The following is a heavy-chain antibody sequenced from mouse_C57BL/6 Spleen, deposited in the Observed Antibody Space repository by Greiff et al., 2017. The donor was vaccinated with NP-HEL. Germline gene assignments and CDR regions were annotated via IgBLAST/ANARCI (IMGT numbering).Heavy chain of an antibody. CDR1: GYTFTSYW. Sequence: VQLQQSGAELVKPGASVKLSCKASGYTFTSYWMHWVKQRPGQGLEWIGMIHPNSGSTNYNEKFKSKATLTVDKSSSTAYMQLSSLTSEDSAVYYCARDYRYAMDYWGQGTSVTVSS. J-gene: IGHJ4*01. D-gene: IGHD5-5*01. CDR3: ARDYRYAMDY. V-gene: IGHV1-64*01. CDR2: IHPNSGST.